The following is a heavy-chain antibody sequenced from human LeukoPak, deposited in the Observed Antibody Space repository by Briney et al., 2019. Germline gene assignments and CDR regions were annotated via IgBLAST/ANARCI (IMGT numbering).Heavy chain of an antibody. CDR1: GFTFDDYA. CDR3: TKDSSYVYYYGMDA. D-gene: IGHD3-10*02. CDR2: ISWNSGSI. Sequence: GGSLRLSCAASGFTFDDYAMHWVRQAPGKGLEWVSGISWNSGSIGYADSVKGRFTISRDNAKNSLYLQMNSLRAEDTALYYCTKDSSYVYYYGMDAWGQGTTVTVSS. J-gene: IGHJ6*02. V-gene: IGHV3-9*01.